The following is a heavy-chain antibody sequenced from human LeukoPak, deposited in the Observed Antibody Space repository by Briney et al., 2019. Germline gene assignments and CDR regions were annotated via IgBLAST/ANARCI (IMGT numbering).Heavy chain of an antibody. Sequence: PGGSLRPSCAVSGLTFSSHWMTWVRQAPGKGLEWVANIKTDGSDKYYVDSVRGRFTISRDNAKNSLYLQMNSLRAEDTAMYYCTTYYYNSGPCKDWGQGTLVTVSS. D-gene: IGHD3-22*01. CDR1: GLTFSSHW. J-gene: IGHJ4*02. CDR3: TTYYYNSGPCKD. CDR2: IKTDGSDK. V-gene: IGHV3-7*05.